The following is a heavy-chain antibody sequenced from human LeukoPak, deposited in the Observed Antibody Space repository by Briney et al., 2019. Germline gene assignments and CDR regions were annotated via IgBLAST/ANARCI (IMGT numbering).Heavy chain of an antibody. J-gene: IGHJ4*02. CDR1: GGSISTYY. CDR2: IYYSGST. CDR3: ARGFGNSFGSDY. D-gene: IGHD5-18*01. V-gene: IGHV4-59*12. Sequence: SETLSLTCTISGGSISTYYWSWIRQPPGKGLEWIGYIYYSGSTNYNPSLKSRVTMSVDTSKNQFSLKLSSVTAADTAVYFCARGFGNSFGSDYWGQGILVTVSS.